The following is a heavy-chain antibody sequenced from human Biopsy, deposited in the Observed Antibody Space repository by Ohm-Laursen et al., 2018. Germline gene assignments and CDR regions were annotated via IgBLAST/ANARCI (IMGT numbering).Heavy chain of an antibody. D-gene: IGHD3-22*01. V-gene: IGHV4-4*07. Sequence: SETLSLTCTVSGGSINSHHWSWIRQPAGKGLEWIGRITPTGVTHYNPSLESRVTMSLDTSKKLFSLKLSSVTAADTAMYYCARELMVYYDSSGYFDHWSQGSLVTVSS. J-gene: IGHJ4*02. CDR2: ITPTGVT. CDR1: GGSINSHH. CDR3: ARELMVYYDSSGYFDH.